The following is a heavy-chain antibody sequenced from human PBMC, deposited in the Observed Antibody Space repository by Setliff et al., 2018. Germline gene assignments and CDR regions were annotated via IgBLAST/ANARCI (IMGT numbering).Heavy chain of an antibody. J-gene: IGHJ3*02. D-gene: IGHD2-15*01. CDR1: GVSIANTASY. Sequence: SETLSLTCTVSGVSIANTASYWSWIRQPPGKGLEWIGYIYYSGSTNYNPSLKSRVTISIDTSKNDFSLKLNSVTAADTAVYYCGRLQGYCSGGRCYGQYDFDIWGQGTVVTVSS. CDR2: IYYSGST. V-gene: IGHV4-61*03. CDR3: GRLQGYCSGGRCYGQYDFDI.